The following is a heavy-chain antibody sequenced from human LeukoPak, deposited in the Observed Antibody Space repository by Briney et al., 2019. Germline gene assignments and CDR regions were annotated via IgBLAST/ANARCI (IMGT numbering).Heavy chain of an antibody. D-gene: IGHD3-3*01. Sequence: SETLSLTCTVSGGSISSYYWSWIRQPPGKGLERIGYIYYSGSTNYNPSLKSRVTISVDTSKNQFSLKLSSVTAADTAVYYCARGSVRFLEWLLPDAFDIWGQGTMVTVSS. CDR2: IYYSGST. CDR3: ARGSVRFLEWLLPDAFDI. V-gene: IGHV4-59*01. J-gene: IGHJ3*02. CDR1: GGSISSYY.